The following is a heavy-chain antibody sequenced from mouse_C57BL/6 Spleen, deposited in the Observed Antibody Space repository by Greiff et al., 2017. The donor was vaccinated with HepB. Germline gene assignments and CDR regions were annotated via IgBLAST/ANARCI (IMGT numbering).Heavy chain of an antibody. CDR1: GFNIKDDY. Sequence: EVQLQQSGAELVRPGASVKLSCTASGFNIKDDYMHWVKQRPEQGLEWIGWIDPENGDTEYASKFQGKATITADTSSNTAYLQLSSLTSEDTAVYYCTTRGYVAWFAYWGQGTLVTVSA. CDR3: TTRGYVAWFAY. J-gene: IGHJ3*01. D-gene: IGHD2-10*02. V-gene: IGHV14-4*01. CDR2: IDPENGDT.